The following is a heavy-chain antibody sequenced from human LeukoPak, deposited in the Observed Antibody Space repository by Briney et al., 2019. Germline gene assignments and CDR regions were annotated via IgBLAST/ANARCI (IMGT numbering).Heavy chain of an antibody. J-gene: IGHJ4*02. D-gene: IGHD5-18*01. V-gene: IGHV1-2*02. CDR3: ARGGGYTYGALDY. CDR2: INPNSGGT. Sequence: GASVKVSCKASGYTFTGYYMHRVRQAPGQGLEWMGWINPNSGGTNYAQKFQGRVTMTRNTSISTAYMELSRLRSDDTAVYYCARGGGYTYGALDYWGQGTLVTVSS. CDR1: GYTFTGYY.